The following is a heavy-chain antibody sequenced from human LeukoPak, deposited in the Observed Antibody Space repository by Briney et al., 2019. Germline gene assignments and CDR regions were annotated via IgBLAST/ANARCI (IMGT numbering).Heavy chain of an antibody. CDR2: ISGSGANT. D-gene: IGHD3-10*01. CDR3: ASMVRGVTGN. V-gene: IGHV3-23*01. Sequence: GESLRLSCAASGFTFSTYAMSWVRQAPGKGLEWVSTISGSGANTYYADSVRGRFTISRDNSKNTLYLQMNSLRAEDTAVYYCASMVRGVTGNWGQGTLVTVSS. J-gene: IGHJ4*02. CDR1: GFTFSTYA.